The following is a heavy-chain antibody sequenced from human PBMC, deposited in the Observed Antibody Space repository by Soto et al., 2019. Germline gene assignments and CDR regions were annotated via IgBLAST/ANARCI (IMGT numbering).Heavy chain of an antibody. CDR2: ISGSGGST. J-gene: IGHJ4*02. CDR1: GFTFSSYA. CDR3: AKGGSIGYCSGGSCYLLDY. V-gene: IGHV3-23*01. Sequence: GGSLRLSCAASGFTFSSYAMSWVRQAPGKGLEWVSAISGSGGSTYYADSVKGRFTISRDNSKNTLYLQMNSLRAEDTAVYYCAKGGSIGYCSGGSCYLLDYWGQGTLVTVSS. D-gene: IGHD2-15*01.